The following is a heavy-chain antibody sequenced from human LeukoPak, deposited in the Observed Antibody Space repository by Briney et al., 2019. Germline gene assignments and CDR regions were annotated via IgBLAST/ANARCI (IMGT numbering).Heavy chain of an antibody. D-gene: IGHD3-10*01. V-gene: IGHV3-9*01. J-gene: IGHJ4*02. Sequence: PGRSLRLSCAASGFTFDDYAMHWVRQAPGKGLEWVSGISWNSGSIGYADSVKGRFTISRDNAKNSLYLQMNSLRAEDTALYYCAKGYGGYWGQRTLVTVSS. CDR2: ISWNSGSI. CDR3: AKGYGGY. CDR1: GFTFDDYA.